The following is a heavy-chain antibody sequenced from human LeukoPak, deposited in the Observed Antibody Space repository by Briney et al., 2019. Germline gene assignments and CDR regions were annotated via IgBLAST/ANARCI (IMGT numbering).Heavy chain of an antibody. V-gene: IGHV3-53*01. CDR3: ARSGYDSSGYYFEDY. J-gene: IGHJ4*02. D-gene: IGHD3-22*01. CDR2: IYSGGST. CDR1: GFTVSSNY. Sequence: GGSLRLSCAASGFTVSSNYMSWVRQAPGKGLELVSVIYSGGSTYYADSVKGRFTISRDNSKNTLYLQMNSLRAEDTAVYYCARSGYDSSGYYFEDYWGQGTLVTVSS.